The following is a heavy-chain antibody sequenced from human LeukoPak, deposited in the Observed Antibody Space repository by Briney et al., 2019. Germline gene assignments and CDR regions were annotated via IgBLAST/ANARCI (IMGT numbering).Heavy chain of an antibody. J-gene: IGHJ3*02. CDR3: AKDKSPGMTSSSWPDAFDI. CDR2: ISWNSGSI. V-gene: IGHV3-9*01. D-gene: IGHD6-13*01. CDR1: GFTFDDYA. Sequence: GRSLRLSCAASGFTFDDYAMHWVRQAPGKGLEWVSGISWNSGSIGYADSVKGRFTISRDNAKNSLYLQMNSLRAEDTALYYCAKDKSPGMTSSSWPDAFDIWGQGTMVTVSS.